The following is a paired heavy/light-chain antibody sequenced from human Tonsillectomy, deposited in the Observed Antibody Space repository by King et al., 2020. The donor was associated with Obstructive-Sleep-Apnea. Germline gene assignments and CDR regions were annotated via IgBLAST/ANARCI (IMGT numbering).Light chain of an antibody. CDR1: QGIASW. Sequence: DIQMTQSPSSVSASVGDRVTITCRASQGIASWLAWYQHKPGKAPKLLIFAASSLESGVPSRFSGSGSGTEFTLTISSLQPEDFATYYCQQGNSYPYTFGQGTKLEIK. J-gene: IGKJ2*01. CDR3: QQGNSYPYT. CDR2: AAS. V-gene: IGKV1-12*01.
Heavy chain of an antibody. CDR1: GGSFSGHY. D-gene: IGHD3-3*01. V-gene: IGHV4-34*01. J-gene: IGHJ5*02. CDR3: ARRFFHSCFGP. CDR2: INHSGSS. Sequence: QVQLQLWGAGLLKPSETLSLTCAVSGGSFSGHYWTWIRQSPGRGLEWIGEINHSGSSNYNPSLKSRLTISLDTTKNQFSLNLSSVTAADTAVYFCARRFFHSCFGPWGQGTLVTVSS.